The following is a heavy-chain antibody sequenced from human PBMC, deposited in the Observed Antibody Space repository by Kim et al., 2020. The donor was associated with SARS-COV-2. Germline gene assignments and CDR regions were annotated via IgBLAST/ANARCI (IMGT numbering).Heavy chain of an antibody. V-gene: IGHV4-4*06. J-gene: IGHJ4*02. D-gene: IGHD6-6*01. Sequence: PPRKSRVTMSVDTSKNQFSLKLSSVTAADAAVYYCARDPGSGSSSGGIDYWGQGTLVTVSS. CDR3: ARDPGSGSSSGGIDY.